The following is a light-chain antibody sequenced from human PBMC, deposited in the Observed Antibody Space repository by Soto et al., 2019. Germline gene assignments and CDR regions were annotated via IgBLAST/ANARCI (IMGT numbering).Light chain of an antibody. V-gene: IGKV1-39*01. J-gene: IGKJ1*01. CDR1: RSISRY. Sequence: DIQMTQSPSSLSASVGDRVNMTCRASRSISRYLSSYQQKPGKAPNLLIYAASSLQSGVPSRFSGDGSGTDFTLTIGNLHPEDFAIYYCKQSYSTQWTFGQGTKVEL. CDR2: AAS. CDR3: KQSYSTQWT.